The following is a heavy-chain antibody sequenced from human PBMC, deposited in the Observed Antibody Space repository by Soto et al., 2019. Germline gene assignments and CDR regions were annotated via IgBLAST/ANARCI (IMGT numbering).Heavy chain of an antibody. Sequence: GGSLRLSCAASGFTFSSYAMSWVRQAPGKGLEWVSAISGSGGSTYYADSVKGRFTISRDNSKNTLYLQMNSLRAEDTAVYYCAKSPLGITGQEWYFDLWGRGTLVTVSS. J-gene: IGHJ2*01. D-gene: IGHD1-20*01. V-gene: IGHV3-23*01. CDR3: AKSPLGITGQEWYFDL. CDR2: ISGSGGST. CDR1: GFTFSSYA.